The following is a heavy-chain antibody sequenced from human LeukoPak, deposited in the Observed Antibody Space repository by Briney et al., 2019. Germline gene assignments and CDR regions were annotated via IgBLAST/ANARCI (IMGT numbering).Heavy chain of an antibody. J-gene: IGHJ3*02. V-gene: IGHV3-11*01. D-gene: IGHD4-4*01. Sequence: GGPLRLSCAASGFTSSDYYMSWIRQAPGKGLEWVSYISSSGSTIYYADSVKGRFTISRDNAKNSLYLQMNSLRAEDTAVYYCARDATVTNHDAFDIWGQGTMVTVSS. CDR2: ISSSGSTI. CDR3: ARDATVTNHDAFDI. CDR1: GFTSSDYY.